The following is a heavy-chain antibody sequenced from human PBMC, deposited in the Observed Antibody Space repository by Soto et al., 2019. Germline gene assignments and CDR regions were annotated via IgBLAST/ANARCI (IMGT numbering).Heavy chain of an antibody. CDR3: ARRITMVRGPYYYYAMDV. J-gene: IGHJ6*02. V-gene: IGHV3-48*02. CDR1: GFTFSSHA. D-gene: IGHD3-10*01. CDR2: ITSTSSTK. Sequence: GGSLRLSCAASGFTFSSHAMNWVRQAPGKGLEWLSYITSTSSTKHYAASVEGRFTISRDNAKNSLYLQMNSLRDEDTAVYYCARRITMVRGPYYYYAMDVWGQGTRSPSP.